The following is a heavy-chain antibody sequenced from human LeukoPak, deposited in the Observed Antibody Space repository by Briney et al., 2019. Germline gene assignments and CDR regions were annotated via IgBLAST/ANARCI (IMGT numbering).Heavy chain of an antibody. V-gene: IGHV1-46*01. Sequence: GASVKVSCKASGGTFSSYAISWVRQAPGQGLEWMGIINPSGGSTSYAQKFQGRVTMTRDTSTSTVYMELSSLRSEDTAVYYCARDAYSSSSSDFQHWGQGTLVTVSS. CDR1: GGTFSSYA. CDR2: INPSGGST. D-gene: IGHD6-6*01. CDR3: ARDAYSSSSSDFQH. J-gene: IGHJ1*01.